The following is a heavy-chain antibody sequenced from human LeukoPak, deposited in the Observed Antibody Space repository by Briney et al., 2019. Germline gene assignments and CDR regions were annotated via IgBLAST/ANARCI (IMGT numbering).Heavy chain of an antibody. J-gene: IGHJ4*02. CDR3: ASMPGIAAAGGY. D-gene: IGHD6-13*01. V-gene: IGHV3-23*01. Sequence: GGSLRLSCAASGFFFGDFGMNWVRQSPGKGLEWVSAISGSGGSTYYADSVKGRFTISGDNSKNTLYLQMNSLRAEDTAVYYCASMPGIAAAGGYWGQGTLVTVSS. CDR1: GFFFGDFG. CDR2: ISGSGGST.